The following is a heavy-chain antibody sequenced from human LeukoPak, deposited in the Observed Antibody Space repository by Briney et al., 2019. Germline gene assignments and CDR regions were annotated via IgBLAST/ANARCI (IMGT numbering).Heavy chain of an antibody. Sequence: SETLSLTCAVFGESLSGYYWSWIRQTPGKGLEWIGDVNQRGLTNYNPSLQSRAAISRDTSKRLVSLSLTSVTAADSAIYYCVRGAGHYDLPWGTFRPVYDFWGPGSLVTVSS. J-gene: IGHJ4*02. V-gene: IGHV4-34*01. D-gene: IGHD3-16*02. CDR3: VRGAGHYDLPWGTFRPVYDF. CDR1: GESLSGYY. CDR2: VNQRGLT.